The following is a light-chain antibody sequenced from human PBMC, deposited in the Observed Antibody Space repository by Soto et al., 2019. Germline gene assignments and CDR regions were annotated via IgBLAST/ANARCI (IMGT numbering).Light chain of an antibody. CDR1: QAISTW. CDR2: ATS. CDR3: QQGDSFEFA. J-gene: IGKJ3*01. Sequence: DIQMTQSPSSVSASVGDRVILTCRARQAISTWLAWYHQKPGKAPKLLIYATSSLQSGVPSRFSGSGSGTDFTLTISGLQPEDLGTYYCQQGDSFEFAFGPGTKVTIK. V-gene: IGKV1-12*01.